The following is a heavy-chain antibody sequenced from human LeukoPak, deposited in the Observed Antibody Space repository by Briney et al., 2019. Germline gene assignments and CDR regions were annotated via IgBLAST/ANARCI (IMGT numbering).Heavy chain of an antibody. V-gene: IGHV3-7*01. D-gene: IGHD4-17*01. CDR1: GFTFSCYW. CDR2: IKQDGSEK. CDR3: ARDYGDYGAGDY. J-gene: IGHJ4*02. Sequence: GGSLRLSCAASGFTFSCYWMSWVRQAPGKGLEWVANIKQDGSEKYYVDSVKGRFTISRDNAKNSLYLQMNSLRAEDTAVYYCARDYGDYGAGDYWGQGTLVTVSS.